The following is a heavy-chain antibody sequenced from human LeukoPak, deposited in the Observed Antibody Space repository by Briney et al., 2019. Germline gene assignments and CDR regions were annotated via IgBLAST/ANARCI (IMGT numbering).Heavy chain of an antibody. CDR3: GRDVGP. Sequence: SETLSLTCAVYGGSFSGYYWSWIRQPPGKGLEWIGEINHSGSTNYNPSLKSRVTISVDTSKNQFSLKLSSVTAADTAMYYCGRDVGPWGQGTLVTVSS. CDR1: GGSFSGYY. D-gene: IGHD3-10*02. J-gene: IGHJ5*02. CDR2: INHSGST. V-gene: IGHV4-34*01.